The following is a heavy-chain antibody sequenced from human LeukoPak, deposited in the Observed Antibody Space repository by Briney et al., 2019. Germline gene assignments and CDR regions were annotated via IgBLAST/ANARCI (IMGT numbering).Heavy chain of an antibody. Sequence: ASVKVSCKASGYTFTGYYMHWVRQAPGQGLEWMGWINPNSGGTNYAQKFQGRVTMTEDTSTDTAYMELSSLRSEDTAVYYCASGPVQLERLVAFDIWGQGTMVTVSS. CDR3: ASGPVQLERLVAFDI. J-gene: IGHJ3*02. V-gene: IGHV1-2*02. D-gene: IGHD1-1*01. CDR1: GYTFTGYY. CDR2: INPNSGGT.